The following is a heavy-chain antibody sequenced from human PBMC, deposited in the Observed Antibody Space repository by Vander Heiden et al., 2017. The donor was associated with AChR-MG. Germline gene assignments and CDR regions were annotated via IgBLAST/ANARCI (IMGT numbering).Heavy chain of an antibody. Sequence: QVQLVESGGGVVQPGGSLRLPCAASGFPFSSYGMHWVRQAPGKGLEWVAFIRYDGGNKYYSDSVKGRFTISRDNSKNTLYLQMNSLRAEDTAVYYCAKDAMSDFWSGYPDYWGQGTLVTVSS. CDR3: AKDAMSDFWSGYPDY. CDR2: IRYDGGNK. V-gene: IGHV3-30*02. D-gene: IGHD3-3*01. CDR1: GFPFSSYG. J-gene: IGHJ4*02.